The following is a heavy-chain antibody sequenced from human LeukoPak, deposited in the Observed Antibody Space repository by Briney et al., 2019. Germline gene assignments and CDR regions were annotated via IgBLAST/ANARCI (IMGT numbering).Heavy chain of an antibody. CDR3: ARRVAAAVGYGMDV. CDR1: GGSISSYY. V-gene: IGHV4-59*08. D-gene: IGHD6-13*01. Sequence: PSETLSLTCTVSGGSISSYYWSWIRQPPGKGLEWIGYIYYSGSTNYNPSLKSRVTISVDTSKNQFSLKLSSVTAADTAVYYCARRVAAAVGYGMDVWGQGTMVTVSS. CDR2: IYYSGST. J-gene: IGHJ6*02.